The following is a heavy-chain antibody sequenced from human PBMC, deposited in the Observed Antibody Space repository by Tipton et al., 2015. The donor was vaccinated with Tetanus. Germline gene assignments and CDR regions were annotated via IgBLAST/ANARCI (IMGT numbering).Heavy chain of an antibody. J-gene: IGHJ4*02. D-gene: IGHD3-9*01. V-gene: IGHV3-49*04. CDR2: IRSKAYGGTT. CDR3: TRDLDDILTGYYGLDY. CDR1: GFTFGDYA. Sequence: SLRLSCTASGFTFGDYAMSWVRQAPGKGLEWVGFIRSKAYGGTTEYAASVKGRFTISRDDSKSIAYLQMNSLKTEDTAVYYCTRDLDDILTGYYGLDYWGQGTLVTVSS.